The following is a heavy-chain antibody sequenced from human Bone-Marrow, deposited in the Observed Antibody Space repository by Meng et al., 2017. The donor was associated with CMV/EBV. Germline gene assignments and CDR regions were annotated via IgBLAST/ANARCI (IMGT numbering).Heavy chain of an antibody. CDR2: ISGSGGTT. CDR1: GFTFSSYA. D-gene: IGHD3-3*01. Sequence: GESLKISCAASGFTFSSYAMSWVRQAPGKGLEWVSTISGSGGTTYYADSVKGRFTISRDNSKNTLYLQMNSLRAEDTAVYYCAREVGYDFWSGYYVDYWGQGTLVTVSS. J-gene: IGHJ4*02. CDR3: AREVGYDFWSGYYVDY. V-gene: IGHV3-23*01.